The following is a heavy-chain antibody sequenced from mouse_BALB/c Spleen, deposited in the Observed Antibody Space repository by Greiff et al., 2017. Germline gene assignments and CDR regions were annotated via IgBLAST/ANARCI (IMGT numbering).Heavy chain of an antibody. CDR2: ISSGGSYT. D-gene: IGHD5-1*01. CDR1: GFTFSSYG. Sequence: DVMLVESGGDLVKPGGSLKLSCAASGFTFSSYGMSWVRQTPDKRLEWVATISSGGSYTYYPDSVKGRFTISRDNAKNTLYLQMSSLKSEDTAMYYWARPFSTAAYFDYWGQGTTLTVSS. J-gene: IGHJ2*01. V-gene: IGHV5-6*02. CDR3: ARPFSTAAYFDY.